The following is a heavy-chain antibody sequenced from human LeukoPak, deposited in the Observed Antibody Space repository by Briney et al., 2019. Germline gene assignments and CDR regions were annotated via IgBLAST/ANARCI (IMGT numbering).Heavy chain of an antibody. CDR2: ISNNGGYT. Sequence: GGSQRLSCAASGFTFSSSAMSWVRQAPGKGLEWVSAISNNGGYTYYADSVQGRFTISRDNSKSTLCLQMNSLKAEDTAVYYCAKQLGYCSDGSCYFPYWGQGTLVTVSS. V-gene: IGHV3-23*01. J-gene: IGHJ4*02. CDR1: GFTFSSSA. CDR3: AKQLGYCSDGSCYFPY. D-gene: IGHD2-15*01.